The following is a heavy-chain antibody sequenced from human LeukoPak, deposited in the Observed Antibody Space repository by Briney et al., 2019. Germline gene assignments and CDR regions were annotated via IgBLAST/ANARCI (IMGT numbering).Heavy chain of an antibody. CDR3: AKSGYNRFDY. CDR2: ISGSGSGGST. Sequence: GGSLRISFAASGFTFCSYWMSWVRQAPGKGLEWVSSISGSGSGGSTYYADSVKGRFTISRDNSKNTLYLQMNSLRAEDTAVYYCAKSGYNRFDYWGQGTLVTVSS. CDR1: GFTFCSYW. J-gene: IGHJ4*02. D-gene: IGHD5-24*01. V-gene: IGHV3-23*01.